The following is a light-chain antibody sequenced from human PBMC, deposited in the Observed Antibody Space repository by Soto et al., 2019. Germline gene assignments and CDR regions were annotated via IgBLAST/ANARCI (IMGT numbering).Light chain of an antibody. CDR3: CSYAGSSVSLWV. CDR2: EGS. J-gene: IGLJ3*02. V-gene: IGLV2-23*01. CDR1: SSDVGSYNL. Sequence: QSALTQPASVSGSPGQSITISCTGTSSDVGSYNLVSWYQQYPDKAPKLMIYEGSKRPSGVSNRFSGSKSGNTSSLTISGLQAEDEAHYHCCSYAGSSVSLWVFGGGTKLTVL.